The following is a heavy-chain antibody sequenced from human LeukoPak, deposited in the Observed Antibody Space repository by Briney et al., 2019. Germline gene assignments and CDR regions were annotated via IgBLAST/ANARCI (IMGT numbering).Heavy chain of an antibody. Sequence: PGRSLRLSCAASGFTFSSYAMHWVRQAPGKGLEWVAVISYDGSNKYYADSVKGRFTISRENSKNTLYLQMNSLRAEDPAVYYCARDGSGDYGDFLDAFDIWGQGTMVTVSS. CDR1: GFTFSSYA. D-gene: IGHD4-17*01. V-gene: IGHV3-30-3*01. CDR2: ISYDGSNK. J-gene: IGHJ3*02. CDR3: ARDGSGDYGDFLDAFDI.